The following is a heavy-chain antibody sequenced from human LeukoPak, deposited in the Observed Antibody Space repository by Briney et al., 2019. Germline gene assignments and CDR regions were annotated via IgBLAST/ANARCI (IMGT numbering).Heavy chain of an antibody. J-gene: IGHJ4*02. CDR2: ISSSGRTI. V-gene: IGHV3-11*04. D-gene: IGHD3-9*01. Sequence: PGGSLRLSCAASGFSFSNYWMSWVRQAPGKGLEGVSYISSSGRTIYYAHSVKGRFTISRDNAKNSLYLQMNSLRAEDTAVYYCARDYDILTGRTIDHWGQGTLVTVSS. CDR1: GFSFSNYW. CDR3: ARDYDILTGRTIDH.